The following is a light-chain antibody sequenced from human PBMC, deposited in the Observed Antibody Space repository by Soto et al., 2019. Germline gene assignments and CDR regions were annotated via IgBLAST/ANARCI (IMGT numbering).Light chain of an antibody. Sequence: QSALTQPATVSGSPGQSITISCTGTSSDVGGYNYVSWYQQHPGKAPKLMIYEVSNRPSGVSNRFSGSKSGTTASLTISGLQAEDEADYYCCSYTSSSPVVFGGGTKLTVL. CDR1: SSDVGGYNY. CDR3: CSYTSSSPVV. J-gene: IGLJ2*01. CDR2: EVS. V-gene: IGLV2-14*01.